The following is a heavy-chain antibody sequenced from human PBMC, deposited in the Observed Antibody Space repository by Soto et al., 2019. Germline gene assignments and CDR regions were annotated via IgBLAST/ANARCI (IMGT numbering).Heavy chain of an antibody. J-gene: IGHJ6*02. D-gene: IGHD3-16*01. V-gene: IGHV1-18*01. CDR2: NSGDSGNT. CDR1: GYTFNTYV. Sequence: GASVKESCMASGYTFNTYVITWLRQPPGREGEWVGCNSGDSGNTNYAQRLQGRLTMTTHTSTTKAYMELSSLRSDHSHGYVFVKEPSEYFSRGGSPTYYYCYSCMDVWGQGTTVTVSS. CDR3: VKEPSEYFSRGGSPTYYYCYSCMDV.